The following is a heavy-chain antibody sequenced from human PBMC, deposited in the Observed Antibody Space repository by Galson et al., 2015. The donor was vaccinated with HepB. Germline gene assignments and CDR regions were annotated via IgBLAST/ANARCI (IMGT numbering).Heavy chain of an antibody. Sequence: SLRLSXXXSGFTXXXYAXXXFRQAXXKGLEWVSFIRSKTYGGTAEYAASVKDRFTISRDDSKSILYLQMNSLRTEDTAVYFCTREGPFWTGRAWFDPWGXXTLXXVSS. CDR1: GFTXXXYA. J-gene: IGHJ5*02. CDR2: IRSKTYGGTA. V-gene: IGHV3-49*03. CDR3: TREGPFWTGRAWFDP. D-gene: IGHD3/OR15-3a*01.